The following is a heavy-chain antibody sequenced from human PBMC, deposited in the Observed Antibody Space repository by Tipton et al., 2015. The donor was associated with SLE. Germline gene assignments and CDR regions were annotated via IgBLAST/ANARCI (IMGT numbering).Heavy chain of an antibody. Sequence: TLSLTCTVSGYSISSGYYWGWIRQPPGKGLEWIGEINHSGSTNYNPSLKSRVTISVDTSKNQFSLKLSSVTAADTAVYYCAKDQYSGSFNWFDPWGQGTLVTVSS. CDR1: GYSISSGYY. CDR3: AKDQYSGSFNWFDP. CDR2: INHSGST. V-gene: IGHV4-38-2*02. D-gene: IGHD1-26*01. J-gene: IGHJ5*02.